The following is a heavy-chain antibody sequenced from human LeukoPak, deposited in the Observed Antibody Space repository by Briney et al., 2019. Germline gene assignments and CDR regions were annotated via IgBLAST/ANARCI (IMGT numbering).Heavy chain of an antibody. D-gene: IGHD3-22*01. CDR3: AKDNYDSSGSLDI. CDR1: GFTFDDYA. CDR2: ISWNSGSI. J-gene: IGHJ3*02. Sequence: PGRSLRLSCAASGFTFDDYAMHWVRQASGKGLEWVSGISWNSGSIGYADSVKGRFTISRDNAKNSLYLQMNSLRAEDTALYYCAKDNYDSSGSLDIWGQGTMVTVSS. V-gene: IGHV3-9*01.